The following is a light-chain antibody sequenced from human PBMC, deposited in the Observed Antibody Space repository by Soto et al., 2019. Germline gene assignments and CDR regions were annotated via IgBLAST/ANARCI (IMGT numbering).Light chain of an antibody. V-gene: IGKV1-5*03. J-gene: IGKJ1*01. CDR1: QTISSW. CDR2: KAS. CDR3: QQYNSYSEA. Sequence: DIQMTQSPSTLSGSVGDRVTITCRASQTISSWLAWYQQKPGKAPKLLIYKASTLESGVPSRFSGSGSGTEFTLTINSLQPGDFATYYCQQYNSYSEAFGQGTKVDIK.